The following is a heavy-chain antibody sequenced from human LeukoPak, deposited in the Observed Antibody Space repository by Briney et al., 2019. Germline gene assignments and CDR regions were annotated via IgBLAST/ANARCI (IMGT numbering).Heavy chain of an antibody. CDR1: GYTFTSYA. Sequence: ASVKVSCKASGYTFTSYAMNWVRQAPGQGLEWMGWINTNTGNPTYAQGFTGRFVSSLDTSVSTAYLQISSLKAEDTAVYYCARARGPAMVNNWYFDLWGRGTLVTVSS. D-gene: IGHD5-18*01. CDR2: INTNTGNP. CDR3: ARARGPAMVNNWYFDL. J-gene: IGHJ2*01. V-gene: IGHV7-4-1*02.